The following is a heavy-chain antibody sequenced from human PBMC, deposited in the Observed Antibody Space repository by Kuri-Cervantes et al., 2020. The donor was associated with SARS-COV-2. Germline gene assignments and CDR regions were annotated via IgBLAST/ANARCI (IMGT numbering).Heavy chain of an antibody. Sequence: SCTVSGGSISSGSYYWSWIRQPAGKGLEWIGHIYTSGSTNYNPSLKSRVTISVDTSKNQFSLKLSSVTAADTAVYYCARVSSYYYYMDVWGKGTTVTVSS. J-gene: IGHJ6*03. CDR3: ARVSSYYYYMDV. CDR2: IYTSGST. CDR1: GGSISSGSYY. V-gene: IGHV4-61*09.